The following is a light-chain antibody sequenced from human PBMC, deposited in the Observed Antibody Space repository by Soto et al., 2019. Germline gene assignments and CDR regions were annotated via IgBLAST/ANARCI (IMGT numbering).Light chain of an antibody. CDR1: QTIRNW. Sequence: DIQMTQFPSILSASVGARVTITCRASQTIRNWLAWYQQKPGKAPKLLMYDASTLERGVPSRFSGIEPGTEFTLAVSSLPANDFATYYRYLYHSSSGYTLGQGTKLYI. CDR3: YLYHSSSGYT. CDR2: DAS. J-gene: IGKJ2*01. V-gene: IGKV1-5*01.